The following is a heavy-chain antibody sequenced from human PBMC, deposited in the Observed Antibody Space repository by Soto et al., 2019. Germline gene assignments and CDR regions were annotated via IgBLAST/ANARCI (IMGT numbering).Heavy chain of an antibody. J-gene: IGHJ3*01. D-gene: IGHD2-8*01. CDR3: TTTVLMVYANAPPSNFDV. CDR2: IKSETDSGTT. V-gene: IGHV3-15*01. CDR1: GFNLNNAW. Sequence: GGSLRLSCAASGFNLNNAWVSWVRQAPGKGLEWIGHIKSETDSGTTDYAAPVKGRFTISRDGSDNTLYLQMNSLKTEDTAMYYCTTTVLMVYANAPPSNFDVWGQGTMVTVSS.